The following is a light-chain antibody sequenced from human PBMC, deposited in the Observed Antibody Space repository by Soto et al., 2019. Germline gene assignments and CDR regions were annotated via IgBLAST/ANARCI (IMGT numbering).Light chain of an antibody. CDR3: SSYTSSSTRV. CDR1: TSDVGGYDY. V-gene: IGLV2-14*01. CDR2: DVS. Sequence: QSALTQPASVSGSPGQSITISCTGTTSDVGGYDYVSWYQQHPGKAPKLMIYDVSDRPSGVSNRFSGSKSGNTASLTISGLKADDETEYYLSSYTSSSTRVFGTGTKLTVL. J-gene: IGLJ1*01.